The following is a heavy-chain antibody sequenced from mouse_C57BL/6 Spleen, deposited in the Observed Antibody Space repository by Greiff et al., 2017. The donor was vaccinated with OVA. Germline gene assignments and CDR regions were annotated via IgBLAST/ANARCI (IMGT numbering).Heavy chain of an antibody. V-gene: IGHV10-3*01. Sequence: EVKLVESGGGLVQPKGSLKLSCAASGFTFNTYAMHWVRQAPGKGLEWVARIRSKSSNYATYYADSVKDRFTISKDDSQSMLYLQMNKLKKEYTAMYYCVRRGWLLYGRYCAMDDWGKGTSVTVSS. D-gene: IGHD2-3*01. CDR3: VRRGWLLYGRYCAMDD. J-gene: IGHJ4*01. CDR1: GFTFNTYA. CDR2: IRSKSSNYAT.